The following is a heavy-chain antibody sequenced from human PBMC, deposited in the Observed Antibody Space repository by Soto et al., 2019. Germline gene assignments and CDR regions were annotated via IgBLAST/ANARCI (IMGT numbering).Heavy chain of an antibody. D-gene: IGHD1-1*01. CDR2: IYASDDK. CDR3: VHTSQQLLALGF. CDR1: GFSLSTSGVI. J-gene: IGHJ4*02. V-gene: IGHV2-5*01. Sequence: QITLKESGPTLVKPTQTLPLTCSFSGFSLSTSGVIVGWIRQPPGKALEWLALIYASDDKRYSPSLKSRLTITQDTSRNQVVLTMPNVDPMDTATYYCVHTSQQLLALGFWGQGILVTVSS.